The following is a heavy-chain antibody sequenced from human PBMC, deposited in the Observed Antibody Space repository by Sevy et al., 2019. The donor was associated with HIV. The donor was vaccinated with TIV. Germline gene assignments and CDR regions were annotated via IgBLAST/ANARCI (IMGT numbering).Heavy chain of an antibody. CDR1: AFTFSSYW. CDR3: ARTGSYADTYYYYYAMDV. V-gene: IGHV3-7*01. D-gene: IGHD3-16*01. J-gene: IGHJ6*02. CDR2: INQDGSEE. Sequence: GGSLRLSCAASAFTFSSYWMTWVRQAPGRGLEWVANINQDGSEENYVDSVKGRFTIFRDNAKNSLFHQMNSLMAEDTAVYYCARTGSYADTYYYYYAMDVWGPGTTVTVSS.